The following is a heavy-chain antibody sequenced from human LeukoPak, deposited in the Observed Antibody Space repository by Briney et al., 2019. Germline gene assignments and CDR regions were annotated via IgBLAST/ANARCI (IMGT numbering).Heavy chain of an antibody. CDR2: INPNSGGT. J-gene: IGHJ4*02. V-gene: IGHV1-2*02. D-gene: IGHD5-24*01. Sequence: ASVKVSCKASGYTFTGYYMHWVRQAPGQGLEWMGWINPNSGGTNYAQKFQGRVTMTRDTSISTAYMELSRLRSEDTAVYYCARDAGRDGYNEYYFDYWGQGTLVTVSS. CDR1: GYTFTGYY. CDR3: ARDAGRDGYNEYYFDY.